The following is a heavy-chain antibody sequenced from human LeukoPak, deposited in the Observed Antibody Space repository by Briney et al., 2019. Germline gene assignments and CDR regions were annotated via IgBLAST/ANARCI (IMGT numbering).Heavy chain of an antibody. D-gene: IGHD3-10*01. CDR1: GGSISSNSYY. V-gene: IGHV4-39*01. CDR3: ARTRYYYGSRSYGAPYYFDC. Sequence: PSETLPLTCTVSGGSISSNSYYWGWIRQPPGKGLEWIGSIYYSGSTYYNPSLKNRLTISVDTSKNQFSLKLSSVTAADTAVYYCARTRYYYGSRSYGAPYYFDCWGQGTLVTVSS. CDR2: IYYSGST. J-gene: IGHJ4*02.